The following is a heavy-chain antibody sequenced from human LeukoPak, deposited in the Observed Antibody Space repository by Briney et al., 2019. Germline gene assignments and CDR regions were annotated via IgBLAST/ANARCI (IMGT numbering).Heavy chain of an antibody. Sequence: SVKVSCKASGYTFTSYYMNWVRQAPGQGLEWMGRIIPILGIANYAQKFQGRVTITADKSTSTAYMELSSLRSEDTAVYYCALTGHTYYYDRPNCFDPWGQGTLVTVSS. J-gene: IGHJ5*02. V-gene: IGHV1-69*02. CDR1: GYTFTSYY. CDR3: ALTGHTYYYDRPNCFDP. CDR2: IIPILGIA. D-gene: IGHD3-22*01.